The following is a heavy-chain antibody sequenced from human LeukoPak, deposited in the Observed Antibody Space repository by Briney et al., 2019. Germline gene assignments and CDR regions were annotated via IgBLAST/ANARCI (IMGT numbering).Heavy chain of an antibody. CDR2: ISGSGDGT. Sequence: GGSLRLSCAASGFTFSNYAMTWVRQAPEKGLEWVSVISGSGDGTYYADFVKGRFTISRDNSKNTLYLQMNSLRAEDTAVYYCAKVWEWELLFHLRLNDAFDIWGQGTMVTVSS. J-gene: IGHJ3*02. D-gene: IGHD1-26*01. CDR3: AKVWEWELLFHLRLNDAFDI. CDR1: GFTFSNYA. V-gene: IGHV3-23*01.